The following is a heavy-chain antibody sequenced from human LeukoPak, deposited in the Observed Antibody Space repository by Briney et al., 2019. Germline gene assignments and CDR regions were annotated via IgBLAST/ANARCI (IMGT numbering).Heavy chain of an antibody. CDR3: ARDLYGVSHDY. CDR1: GFTVSSNY. V-gene: IGHV3-53*01. D-gene: IGHD4-17*01. J-gene: IGHJ4*02. Sequence: GGSLRLSCAASGFTVSSNYMNWVRQAPGKGLEWVSVIYSSGSTYYADSVKGRFTISRDNSKNTLYLQMYSLRAEDTAVYYCARDLYGVSHDYWGQGTLVTVSS. CDR2: IYSSGST.